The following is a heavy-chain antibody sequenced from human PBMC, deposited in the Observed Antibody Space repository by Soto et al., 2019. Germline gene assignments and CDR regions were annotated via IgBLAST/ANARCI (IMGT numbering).Heavy chain of an antibody. CDR1: GGTFSSYA. CDR3: ARHDCISTSCYYYNYYSMDA. CDR2: IIPIFDTA. Sequence: QVQLVQSGAEVKKPGSSVKVSCKTSGGTFSSYAISRVRQAPGQGLEWMGGIIPIFDTANYAQKFQGRVTITADGSTSTAYMELSSLRSADTAVYYCARHDCISTSCYYYNYYSMDAWGQGAPVTVS. V-gene: IGHV1-69*12. D-gene: IGHD2-2*01. J-gene: IGHJ6*02.